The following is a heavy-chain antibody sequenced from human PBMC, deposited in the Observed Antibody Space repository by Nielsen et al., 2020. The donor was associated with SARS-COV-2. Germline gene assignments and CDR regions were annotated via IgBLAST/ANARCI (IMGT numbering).Heavy chain of an antibody. CDR2: ISYDGSNK. CDR3: ARDRMTTVTTGWFDP. D-gene: IGHD4-17*01. Sequence: GESLKISCAASGFTFSSYAMYWVRQAPGKGLEWVAVISYDGSNKYYADSVKGRFTISRDNSKNTLYLQMNSLRAEDTAVYYCARDRMTTVTTGWFDPWGQGTLVTVSS. J-gene: IGHJ5*02. CDR1: GFTFSSYA. V-gene: IGHV3-30*03.